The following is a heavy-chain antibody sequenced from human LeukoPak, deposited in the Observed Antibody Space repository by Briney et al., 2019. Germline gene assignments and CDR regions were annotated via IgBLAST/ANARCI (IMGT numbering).Heavy chain of an antibody. CDR3: ARGLGTTNFDS. CDR1: GDSMNSDNYY. D-gene: IGHD1-7*01. Sequence: SETLSLTCTVSGDSMNSDNYYWSWIRQPAGKGLDWIGRAYSSGGSNYNPSFKGRVTISVDTSKSQLSLKLNSVTAADTAVYFCARGLGTTNFDSWGQGTLVTVSS. V-gene: IGHV4-61*02. J-gene: IGHJ4*02. CDR2: AYSSGGS.